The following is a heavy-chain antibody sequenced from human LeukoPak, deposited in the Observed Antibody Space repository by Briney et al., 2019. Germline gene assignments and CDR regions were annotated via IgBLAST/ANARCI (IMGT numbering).Heavy chain of an antibody. D-gene: IGHD5-24*01. CDR2: ISSGSRNT. CDR3: ARDRDKAYVDY. Sequence: GGSLRLSCAASGFTFSTYAMNWVRQAPGKGLEWISYISSGSRNTYYADSVKGRFTISRDNAQNSLYLQMNSLRAEDTAVYYCARDRDKAYVDYWGQGTLVTASS. V-gene: IGHV3-48*04. CDR1: GFTFSTYA. J-gene: IGHJ4*02.